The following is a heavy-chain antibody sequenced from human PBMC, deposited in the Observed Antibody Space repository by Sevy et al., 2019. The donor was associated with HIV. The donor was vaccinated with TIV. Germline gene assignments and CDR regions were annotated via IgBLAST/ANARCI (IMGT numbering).Heavy chain of an antibody. CDR3: AKDRIWELGDAFDI. D-gene: IGHD1-7*01. V-gene: IGHV3-23*01. J-gene: IGHJ3*02. Sequence: GGSLRLSCAASGFTLSSYAMSWVRQAPGKGLEWVSGLSGNGGSTNYADSVKGRLALSRDNSKNTLYLQMNNLRAEDTAIYFCAKDRIWELGDAFDIWGQGTMVTVS. CDR2: LSGNGGST. CDR1: GFTLSSYA.